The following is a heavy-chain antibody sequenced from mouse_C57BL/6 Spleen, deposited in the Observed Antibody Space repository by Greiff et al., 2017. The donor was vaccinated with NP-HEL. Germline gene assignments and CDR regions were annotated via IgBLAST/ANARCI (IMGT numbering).Heavy chain of an antibody. CDR2: IYPGDGDT. CDR3: ARALITTVVPYYFDY. D-gene: IGHD1-1*01. CDR1: GYAFSSSW. Sequence: VQLQQSGPELVKPGASVKISCKASGYAFSSSWMNWVKQRPGKGLEWIGRIYPGDGDTNYNGKFKGKATLTADKSSSTAYMKLSSLTSEDSAVYVCARALITTVVPYYFDYWGQGTTLTVSS. V-gene: IGHV1-82*01. J-gene: IGHJ2*01.